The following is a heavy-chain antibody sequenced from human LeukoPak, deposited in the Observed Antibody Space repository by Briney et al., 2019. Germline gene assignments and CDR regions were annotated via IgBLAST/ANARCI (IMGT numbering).Heavy chain of an antibody. CDR3: AKDPYVGGGYHFDS. J-gene: IGHJ4*02. V-gene: IGHV3-23*01. D-gene: IGHD3-22*01. CDR2: ITDSGGDT. CDR1: GFTFSSYA. Sequence: SGGSLRLSCAASGFTFSSYAMNWARQAPGKGLEWVSTITDSGGDTYYADSVKGRFTISRDNSKNTLYLQMNSLRAEDTAIYYCAKDPYVGGGYHFDSWGQGSLVTVSS.